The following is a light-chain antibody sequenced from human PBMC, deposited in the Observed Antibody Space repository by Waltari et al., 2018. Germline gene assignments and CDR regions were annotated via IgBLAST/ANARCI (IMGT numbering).Light chain of an antibody. CDR3: QQYHSYPLT. Sequence: DIQMTQSPSSLSTSVGDRVTITCRASQDITNYLVWIQQKPGKAPKSLIYAASSLHSGVPSKFSGSGSGTDFTLTISSLRPEDVATYYCQQYHSYPLTFGAGTKVEIK. CDR1: QDITNY. V-gene: IGKV1-16*02. J-gene: IGKJ4*01. CDR2: AAS.